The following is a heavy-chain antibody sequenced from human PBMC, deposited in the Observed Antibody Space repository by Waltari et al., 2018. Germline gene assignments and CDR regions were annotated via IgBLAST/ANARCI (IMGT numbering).Heavy chain of an antibody. CDR3: AREWGVMVGTAGYYFDY. V-gene: IGHV3-21*01. D-gene: IGHD3-9*01. Sequence: EVQLVGSGGGLVKPGGSLSLSCAASGFTFGSDTLNWVRQAPGKGLEWVSSISSGSSYIFYADSVKGRFTISRDNAKNSLYLQMNSLRVEDTAVYYCAREWGVMVGTAGYYFDYWGQGSLVTVSS. CDR2: ISSGSSYI. CDR1: GFTFGSDT. J-gene: IGHJ4*02.